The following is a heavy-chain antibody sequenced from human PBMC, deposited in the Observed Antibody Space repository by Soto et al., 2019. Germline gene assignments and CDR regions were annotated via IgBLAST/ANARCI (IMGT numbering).Heavy chain of an antibody. V-gene: IGHV3-30*18. CDR1: GFTFSDYA. CDR2: VSQDGRNT. Sequence: VQLVESGGGVVQPGRSLRLSCAASGFTFSDYAMHWVRQAPGKGLEWVAVVSQDGRNTHYADSVKGRFTISRDSSTNTVSLEMTSLRAEDTAVYYCAKGGRQWLVTSDFNYWGQGALVTVSS. D-gene: IGHD6-19*01. J-gene: IGHJ4*02. CDR3: AKGGRQWLVTSDFNY.